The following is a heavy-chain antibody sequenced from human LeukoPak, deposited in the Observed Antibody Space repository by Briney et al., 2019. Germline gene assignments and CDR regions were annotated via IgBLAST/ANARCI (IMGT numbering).Heavy chain of an antibody. CDR3: ARFEPYYYGSGSYDWFDP. CDR1: GYTFTSYG. CDR2: ISAYNGNT. Sequence: ASVTVSCKASGYTFTSYGISWVRQAPGQGREWMGWISAYNGNTNYAQKLQGRVTMTTDTSTSTAYMELRSLRSDDTAVYYCARFEPYYYGSGSYDWFDPWGQGTLVTVSS. V-gene: IGHV1-18*01. D-gene: IGHD3-10*01. J-gene: IGHJ5*02.